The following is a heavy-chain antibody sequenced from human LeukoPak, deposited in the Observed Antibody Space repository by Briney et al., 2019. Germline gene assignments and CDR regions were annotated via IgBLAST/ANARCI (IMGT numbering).Heavy chain of an antibody. J-gene: IGHJ5*02. Sequence: ASEKLSRNAAGGTFSSYTISWVRHATGQGLERMGGIIPIFGTANNTQKFQGRVTITADDSTSTAYIELSSLRSEDTAVYYCASSPASDYYGSGSHTPPFDPWGQGTLVTVSS. D-gene: IGHD3-10*01. CDR3: ASSPASDYYGSGSHTPPFDP. V-gene: IGHV1-69*13. CDR1: GGTFSSYT. CDR2: IIPIFGTA.